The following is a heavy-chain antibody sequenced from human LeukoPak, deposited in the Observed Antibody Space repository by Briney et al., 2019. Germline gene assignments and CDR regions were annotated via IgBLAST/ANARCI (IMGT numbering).Heavy chain of an antibody. CDR3: ARERYSSSWRTDAFDI. J-gene: IGHJ3*02. V-gene: IGHV3-30*02. Sequence: GGSLRLSCAASGFTFSSYGMHWVRQAPGKGLDWVAFIRYDGSNKYYAESVKGRFTIPRDSSKNRLFLQMSSLRAEDTAVYYCARERYSSSWRTDAFDIWGQGTMVTVSS. D-gene: IGHD6-13*01. CDR1: GFTFSSYG. CDR2: IRYDGSNK.